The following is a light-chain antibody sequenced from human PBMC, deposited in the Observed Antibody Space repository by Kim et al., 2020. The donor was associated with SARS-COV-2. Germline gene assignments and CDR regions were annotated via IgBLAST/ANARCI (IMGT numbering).Light chain of an antibody. CDR3: QTSWV. Sequence: SLGTSAKLTCNVSSGRSIYAIAWHQQQPEKGPRYLMKLNSAGSHSKGDGIPDRFSGSSSGAERYLTISSLQSEDETDYYCQTSWVFGGGTQLTVL. V-gene: IGLV4-69*01. CDR2: LNSAGSH. J-gene: IGLJ3*02. CDR1: SGRSIYA.